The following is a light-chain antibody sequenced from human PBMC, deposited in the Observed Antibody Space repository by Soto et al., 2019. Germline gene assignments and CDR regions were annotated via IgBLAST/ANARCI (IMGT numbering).Light chain of an antibody. CDR2: WAS. J-gene: IGKJ1*01. V-gene: IGKV4-1*01. CDR3: QQYYSTPPWT. CDR1: QSVLYRSNNKNY. Sequence: DIVMTQSPDSLAVSLGERATINCKSRQSVLYRSNNKNYLAWYLKKPGQPPKLLIYWASTRESRVPNPFSVCGSRTDVTLTNSSLQAADVAVYYCQQYYSTPPWTFGQGTKVEIK.